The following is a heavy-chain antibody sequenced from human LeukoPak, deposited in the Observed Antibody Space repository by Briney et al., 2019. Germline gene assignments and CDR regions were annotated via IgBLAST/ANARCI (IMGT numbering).Heavy chain of an antibody. Sequence: GGSLRLSCVASGFTFSSYEMNWVRQAPGKGLEWVSYIRSSGDTIYYADSVKGRFTISRDNAKNSLYLQMNSLRAEDTAVYYCARVTGGYDGDYYYYMDVWGKGTTVTVSS. J-gene: IGHJ6*03. V-gene: IGHV3-48*03. CDR2: IRSSGDTI. D-gene: IGHD5-12*01. CDR1: GFTFSSYE. CDR3: ARVTGGYDGDYYYYMDV.